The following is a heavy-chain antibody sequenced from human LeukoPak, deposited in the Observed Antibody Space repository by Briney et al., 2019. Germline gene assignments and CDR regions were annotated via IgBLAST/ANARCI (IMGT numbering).Heavy chain of an antibody. D-gene: IGHD3-22*01. CDR2: INHRGST. CDR3: ARGIRGYSYYFDY. J-gene: IGHJ4*02. V-gene: IGHV4-34*01. CDR1: GGSFSGYY. Sequence: PSETLSLTCAVSGGSFSGYYWSWIRQPPRKGLEWIGEINHRGSTNYNPSLKSRVTISVDTSKNQFSLKMSSVTAADTAVYYCARGIRGYSYYFDYWGQGTLVTVSS.